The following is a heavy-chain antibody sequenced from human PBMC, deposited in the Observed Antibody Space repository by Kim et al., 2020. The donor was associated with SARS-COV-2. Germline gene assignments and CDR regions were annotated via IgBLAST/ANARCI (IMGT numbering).Heavy chain of an antibody. CDR3: AVCGADYLIKYRMDV. D-gene: IGHD6-6*01. CDR1: GYTFSEYY. V-gene: IGHV1-2*02. J-gene: IGHJ6*02. Sequence: ASVKVSCKASGYTFSEYYIHWVRQAPGQGPEWMAWMNPKNGDTRYGQKFQGRVTMTRDTSITTAYMELSRLNSDDTAVYYCAVCGADYLIKYRMDVWGQG. CDR2: MNPKNGDT.